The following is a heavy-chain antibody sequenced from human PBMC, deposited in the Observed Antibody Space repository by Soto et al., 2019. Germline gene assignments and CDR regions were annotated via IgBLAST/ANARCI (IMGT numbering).Heavy chain of an antibody. Sequence: QVQLQESGPGLVRPSETLSLTCTVSGGSVTTGSYNWSWIRRPPGKGLAWIGNIFFTGITHYNPSLSNRVTMSVDTSKNQFSLTVTSVTAADTAVYYCARDGHGMDVWGQGTTVTVSS. CDR2: IFFTGIT. J-gene: IGHJ6*02. CDR3: ARDGHGMDV. V-gene: IGHV4-61*01. CDR1: GGSVTTGSYN.